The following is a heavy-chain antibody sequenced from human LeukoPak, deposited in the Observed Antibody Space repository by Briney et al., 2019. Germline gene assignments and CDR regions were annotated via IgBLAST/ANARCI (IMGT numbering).Heavy chain of an antibody. D-gene: IGHD3-22*01. CDR3: ARTTYYYDSSGYSLFDY. Sequence: PSETLSLTCTVSGGSISSSSYYWGWIRQPAGKGLEWIGSIYYSGSTYYNPSLKSRVTISVDTSKNQFSLKLSSVTAADTAVYYCARTTYYYDSSGYSLFDYWGQGTLVTVSS. J-gene: IGHJ4*02. CDR1: GGSISSSSYY. V-gene: IGHV4-39*01. CDR2: IYYSGST.